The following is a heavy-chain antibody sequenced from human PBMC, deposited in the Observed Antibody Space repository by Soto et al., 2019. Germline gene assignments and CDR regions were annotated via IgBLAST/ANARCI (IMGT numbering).Heavy chain of an antibody. CDR2: IIPIFGTA. V-gene: IGHV1-69*13. CDR1: GGTFSSYA. D-gene: IGHD4-17*01. CDR3: ARVRDYGTVNYYFGMDV. J-gene: IGHJ6*01. Sequence: SVKVSCKASGGTFSSYAISWVRQAPGQGLEWMGGIIPIFGTANYAQKFQGRVTITADESTSAAYMELSSLRSEDTAVYYCARVRDYGTVNYYFGMDVWDQGTRVTVYS.